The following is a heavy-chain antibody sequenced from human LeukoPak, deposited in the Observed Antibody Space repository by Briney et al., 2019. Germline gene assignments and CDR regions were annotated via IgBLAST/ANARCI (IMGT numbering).Heavy chain of an antibody. CDR2: IYYTGSV. CDR3: AREHTYYFGSQTSTLDV. V-gene: IGHV4-34*01. J-gene: IGHJ6*02. CDR1: GVSFSGYY. D-gene: IGHD3-10*01. Sequence: MPSETLSLTCAVYGVSFSGYYWSWIRQPPGEGLEWIGYIYYTGSVDYNPSLKSRLTISLDTSKNQFSLKLNSVTAADTAVYYCAREHTYYFGSQTSTLDVWGQGTAVTVSS.